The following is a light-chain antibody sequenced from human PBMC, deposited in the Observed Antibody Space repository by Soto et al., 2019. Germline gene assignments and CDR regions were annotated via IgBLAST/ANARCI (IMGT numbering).Light chain of an antibody. J-gene: IGKJ2*01. V-gene: IGKV3-15*01. Sequence: EIVMTQSPASLSASPGDGATLSCRASQSVASNVAWDQQKPGQGPRLLIHGASTRAVGVPARFSGSGSGTDFTLTISSLQSEDFVVYYCQQYHNWPPQYTFGQGTKLQIK. CDR2: GAS. CDR3: QQYHNWPPQYT. CDR1: QSVASN.